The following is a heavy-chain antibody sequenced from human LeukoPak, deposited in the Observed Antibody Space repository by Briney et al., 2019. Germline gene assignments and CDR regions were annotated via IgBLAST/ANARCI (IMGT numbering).Heavy chain of an antibody. Sequence: SETLSLTCTVSGGSVSSGSYYWSWIRQPPGKGLEWIGYIYYSGSTNYNPSLKCRVTISVDRSKNQFSLKLSSVTAADTAVYYCARGGFSYSGYDFCYFDYWGQGTLVTVSS. V-gene: IGHV4-61*01. CDR1: GGSVSSGSYY. CDR3: ARGGFSYSGYDFCYFDY. D-gene: IGHD5-12*01. J-gene: IGHJ4*02. CDR2: IYYSGST.